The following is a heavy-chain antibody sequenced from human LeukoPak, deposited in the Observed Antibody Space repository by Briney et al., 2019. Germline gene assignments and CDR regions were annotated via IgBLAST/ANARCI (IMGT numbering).Heavy chain of an antibody. J-gene: IGHJ4*02. D-gene: IGHD6-19*01. Sequence: GESLKISCKGSGYSFTSYWIGWVRQMPGKGLEWMGIIYPGDSDTRYSPSFQGQVTISADKSISTAYLQWSSLKASDTAMYYCARRIAVAGFQALNFDYWGQGTLVTVSS. V-gene: IGHV5-51*01. CDR2: IYPGDSDT. CDR1: GYSFTSYW. CDR3: ARRIAVAGFQALNFDY.